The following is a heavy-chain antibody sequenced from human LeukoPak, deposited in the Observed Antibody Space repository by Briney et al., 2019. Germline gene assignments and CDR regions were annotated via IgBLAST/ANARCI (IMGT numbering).Heavy chain of an antibody. CDR1: GFTFSSLW. D-gene: IGHD3-10*01. Sequence: GGSLRHSCVGSGFTFSSLWMSWVRQIPGKGLEWVANIKQDGSEVHYVDSVKGRFTISKDNDKNSLYLQMNSLRVEDTAVYYCACRPSDIRYYGVFDFWGQGSLVTVSS. CDR2: IKQDGSEV. CDR3: ACRPSDIRYYGVFDF. J-gene: IGHJ4*02. V-gene: IGHV3-7*01.